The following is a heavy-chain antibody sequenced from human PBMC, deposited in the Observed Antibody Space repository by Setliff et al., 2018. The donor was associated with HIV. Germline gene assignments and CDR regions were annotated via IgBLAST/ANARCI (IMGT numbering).Heavy chain of an antibody. CDR1: GASIGSSGDY. V-gene: IGHV4-39*01. Sequence: PSETLSLTCTVSGASIGSSGDYWGWIRQPPGKGLEWIGSIYYSGSTYYNPSLKSRVTISVDTSKNQFSLKLSSVTAADTAVYYCARQGAGIQVRYFDWPWDPWTLDFDIWGRGTLVTVSS. CDR2: IYYSGST. CDR3: ARQGAGIQVRYFDWPWDPWTLDFDI. J-gene: IGHJ2*01. D-gene: IGHD3-9*01.